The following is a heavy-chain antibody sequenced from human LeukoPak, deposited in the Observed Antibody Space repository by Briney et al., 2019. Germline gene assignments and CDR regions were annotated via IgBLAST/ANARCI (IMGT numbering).Heavy chain of an antibody. CDR3: ARHAVYAGSGWSFDY. CDR2: IYYCERGGT. Sequence: SETLSLTCTVSGHSISPSYWSWIRQPPGRGLEWIGYIYYCERGGTNHTPSLKSRVTISVDTSKNQFSLNLSSVTAADTAVYYCARHAVYAGSGWSFDYWGQGTLVTVSS. V-gene: IGHV4-59*08. CDR1: GHSISPSY. J-gene: IGHJ4*02. D-gene: IGHD6-19*01.